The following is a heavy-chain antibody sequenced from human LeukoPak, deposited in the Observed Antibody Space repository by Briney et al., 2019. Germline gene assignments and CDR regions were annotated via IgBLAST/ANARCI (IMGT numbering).Heavy chain of an antibody. V-gene: IGHV4-30-2*01. CDR1: GGSISSGGYY. D-gene: IGHD4-11*01. Sequence: PSETLSLTCTVSGGSISSGGYYWSWIRQPPGKGLEWIGYIYHSGSTYYNPSLKSRVTISVDRSKNQFSLKLSSVTAADTAVYYCARAVGTIDDYSNWGGFDIWGQGTMVTVSS. CDR2: IYHSGST. CDR3: ARAVGTIDDYSNWGGFDI. J-gene: IGHJ3*02.